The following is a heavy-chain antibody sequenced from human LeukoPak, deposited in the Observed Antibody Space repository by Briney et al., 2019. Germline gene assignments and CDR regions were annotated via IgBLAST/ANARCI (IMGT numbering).Heavy chain of an antibody. J-gene: IGHJ4*02. CDR2: IYPGDSGT. CDR1: GYTFSSYW. Sequence: GESLKISCKGSGYTFSSYWIGWVRQMPGKGLEWMGIIYPGDSGTRYSPSFQGQVTISADKSISTAYLRWGSLKASDSAIYYCARPSRVGALNFDYWGQGTLVTVSS. CDR3: ARPSRVGALNFDY. D-gene: IGHD1-26*01. V-gene: IGHV5-51*01.